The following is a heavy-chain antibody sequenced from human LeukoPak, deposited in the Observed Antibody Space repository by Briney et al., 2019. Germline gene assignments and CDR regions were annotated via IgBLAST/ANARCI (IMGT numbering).Heavy chain of an antibody. D-gene: IGHD3-9*01. CDR2: ISYDGSNK. CDR1: GFTFSSYG. CDR3: AKDGHPPYYDILTGFDY. J-gene: IGHJ4*02. Sequence: SGRSLRLSCAASGFTFSSYGMHWVRQAPGKGLEWVAVISYDGSNKYYAGSVKGRFTISRDNSKNTLYLQMNSLRAEDTAVYYCAKDGHPPYYDILTGFDYWGQGTLVTVSS. V-gene: IGHV3-30*18.